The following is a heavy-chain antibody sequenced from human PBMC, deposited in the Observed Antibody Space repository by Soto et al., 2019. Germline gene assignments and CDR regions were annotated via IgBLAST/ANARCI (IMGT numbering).Heavy chain of an antibody. CDR1: GFTLSSYG. J-gene: IGHJ3*02. CDR3: ARDWDRGYSYAFDI. V-gene: IGHV3-33*01. CDR2: IWYDGSNK. Sequence: QVQLVESGGGVVQPGRSLRLSCAASGFTLSSYGMHWVRQAPGKGLEWVAVIWYDGSNKYYADSVKGRFTISRDNSKNTLYLQMNSLRAEDTAVYYCARDWDRGYSYAFDIWGQGTMVTVSS. D-gene: IGHD5-18*01.